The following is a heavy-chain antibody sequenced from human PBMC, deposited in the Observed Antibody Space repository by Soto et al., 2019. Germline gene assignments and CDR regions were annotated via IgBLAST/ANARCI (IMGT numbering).Heavy chain of an antibody. CDR3: AREEYSSGTGYIQH. Sequence: QVQLVESGGGVVQPGRSLRLSLAPSGFTFSGYGLHGSRQPPGRGLEWVALIWYDGSNEYYVDSVKGRFTISRDNSKNTLYLQMNSLRAEDTAVYYCAREEYSSGTGYIQHWGQGTLVTVSS. CDR2: IWYDGSNE. V-gene: IGHV3-33*01. CDR1: GFTFSGYG. D-gene: IGHD6-19*01. J-gene: IGHJ1*01.